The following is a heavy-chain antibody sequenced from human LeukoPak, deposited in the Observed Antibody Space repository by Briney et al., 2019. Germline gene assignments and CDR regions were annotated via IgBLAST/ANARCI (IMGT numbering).Heavy chain of an antibody. J-gene: IGHJ6*02. CDR3: ARDILLWFGEYYGMDV. V-gene: IGHV3-74*01. D-gene: IGHD3-10*01. CDR1: GFTFSSYW. CDR2: INSDGSST. Sequence: GGSLRLSCAASGFTFSSYWMHWVRHAPGKGLVWLSRINSDGSSTSYADSVKGRFTISRDNAKNTLYLQMNSLRAEDTAVYYCARDILLWFGEYYGMDVWGQGTTVTVSS.